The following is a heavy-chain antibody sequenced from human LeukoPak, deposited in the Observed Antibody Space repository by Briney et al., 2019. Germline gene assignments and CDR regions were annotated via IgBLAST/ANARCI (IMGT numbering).Heavy chain of an antibody. Sequence: SETLSLTCTVSGGSISSYYWSWIRQPPGKGLEWIGYIYYSGSTNYNPSLKSRVTMSVDTSKNQFSLKLSSVTAADTAVYYCARGVRCSSTSCSFDYWGQGTLVTVSS. CDR2: IYYSGST. D-gene: IGHD2-2*01. V-gene: IGHV4-59*12. J-gene: IGHJ4*02. CDR3: ARGVRCSSTSCSFDY. CDR1: GGSISSYY.